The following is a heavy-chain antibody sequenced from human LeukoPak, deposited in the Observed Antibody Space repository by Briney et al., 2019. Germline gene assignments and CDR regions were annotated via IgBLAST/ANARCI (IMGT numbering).Heavy chain of an antibody. J-gene: IGHJ4*02. Sequence: SETLSLTCTVSGGSITSYYWSWIRQPPGKGLEWIGYIYYSGSTNYNPSLKSRVTISVDTSKNQFSLKLSSVTAADTAVYYCARAPPRNSSGWYRYFDYWGQGTLVTVSS. CDR3: ARAPPRNSSGWYRYFDY. CDR2: IYYSGST. D-gene: IGHD6-19*01. V-gene: IGHV4-59*01. CDR1: GGSITSYY.